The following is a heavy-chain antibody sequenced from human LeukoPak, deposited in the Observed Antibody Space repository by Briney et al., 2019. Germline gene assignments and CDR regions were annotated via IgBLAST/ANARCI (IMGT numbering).Heavy chain of an antibody. CDR2: INHSGST. D-gene: IGHD3-22*01. J-gene: IGHJ3*02. V-gene: IGHV4-34*01. CDR3: ARDHRTDLYYDSSGYAFDI. CDR1: GGSFSGYY. Sequence: PSETLSLTCAVYGGSFSGYYWSWIRQPPGKGLEWIGEINHSGSTNYNPSLKSRVTISVDTSKNQFSLKLSSVTAADTAVYYCARDHRTDLYYDSSGYAFDIWGQGTMVTVSS.